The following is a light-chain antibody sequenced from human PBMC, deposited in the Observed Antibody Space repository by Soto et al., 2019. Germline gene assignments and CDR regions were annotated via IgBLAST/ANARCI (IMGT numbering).Light chain of an antibody. J-gene: IGKJ1*01. V-gene: IGKV3-20*01. CDR2: GAS. Sequence: EIVLAQSPATLSVSPGERVTLSCRATQTIGNYLAWYQQKPGQAPRLLIYGASNRATGIPDRFSGSGSGTDFTLTISRLEPEDFAVYYCQQYGSSGTFGQGTKV. CDR1: QTIGNY. CDR3: QQYGSSGT.